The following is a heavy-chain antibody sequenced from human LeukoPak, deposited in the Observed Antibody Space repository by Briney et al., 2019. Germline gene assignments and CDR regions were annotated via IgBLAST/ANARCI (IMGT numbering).Heavy chain of an antibody. V-gene: IGHV3-21*01. D-gene: IGHD1-1*01. J-gene: IGHJ4*02. Sequence: GGSLRLSCAASGFTFSSYNMNWVRQAPGKGLEWVSSISSSSSYIYYADSVKGRFTISRDNAKNSLYLQMNSLRAEDTAVYYCARDRNWNLGYWGQGTLVTVSS. CDR2: ISSSSSYI. CDR1: GFTFSSYN. CDR3: ARDRNWNLGY.